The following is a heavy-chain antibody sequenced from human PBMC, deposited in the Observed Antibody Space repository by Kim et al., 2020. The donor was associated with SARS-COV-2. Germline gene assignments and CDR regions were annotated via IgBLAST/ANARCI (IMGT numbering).Heavy chain of an antibody. CDR2: INPNSGGT. Sequence: ASVKVSCKASGYTFTGYYMHWVRQAPGQGLEWMGWINPNSGGTNYAQKFQGWVTMTRDTSISTAYMELSRLRSDDTAVYYCARRSGTYYDAFDIWGQGTMVTVSS. J-gene: IGHJ3*02. CDR1: GYTFTGYY. V-gene: IGHV1-2*04. CDR3: ARRSGTYYDAFDI. D-gene: IGHD3-10*01.